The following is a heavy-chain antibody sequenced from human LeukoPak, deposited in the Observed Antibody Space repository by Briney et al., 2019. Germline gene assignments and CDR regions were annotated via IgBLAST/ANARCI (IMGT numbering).Heavy chain of an antibody. D-gene: IGHD3-3*01. J-gene: IGHJ4*02. V-gene: IGHV3-48*01. CDR1: GFTFSNYS. Sequence: GGSLRLSCAASGFTFSNYSMNWVRQAPGKGLEWVSYISSSGSTIYYADSVKGRFTISRDNSKNTLYLQMNSLRAEDTAVYYCARDLTTIFGVVTTPDYWGQGTLVTVSS. CDR3: ARDLTTIFGVVTTPDY. CDR2: ISSSGSTI.